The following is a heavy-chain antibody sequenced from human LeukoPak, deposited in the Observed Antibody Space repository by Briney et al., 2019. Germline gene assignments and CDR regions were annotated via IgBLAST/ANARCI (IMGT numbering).Heavy chain of an antibody. CDR2: INSDGSST. CDR3: ARVRPDSPDYYYGMDV. J-gene: IGHJ6*02. Sequence: GGSLRLSCAASGFTFSNHWMHWVRQAPGKGLVWVSRINSDGSSTSYADSVKGRFTISRDNAKNTLYLQMNSLRAEDTAVYYCARVRPDSPDYYYGMDVWGQGTTVTVSS. V-gene: IGHV3-74*01. D-gene: IGHD2-21*01. CDR1: GFTFSNHW.